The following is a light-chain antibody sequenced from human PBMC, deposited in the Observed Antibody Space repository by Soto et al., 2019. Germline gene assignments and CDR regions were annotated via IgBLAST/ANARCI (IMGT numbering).Light chain of an antibody. CDR2: AAS. CDR3: QQYGGSPIT. J-gene: IGKJ5*01. Sequence: EIVLTYSPGTLSLSLGEIATLSCRASQSVTNNYLAWFQQKPGQAPRLLIYAASNRATGVPARFSGSWSGTEFTLTISSLQSEDFAVHYCQQYGGSPITFGQATRLEIK. CDR1: QSVTNNY. V-gene: IGKV3-20*01.